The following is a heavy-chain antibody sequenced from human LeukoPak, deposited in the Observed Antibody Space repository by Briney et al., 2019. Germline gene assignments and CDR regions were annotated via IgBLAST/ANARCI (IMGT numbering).Heavy chain of an antibody. V-gene: IGHV4-34*01. J-gene: IGHJ3*02. CDR2: INHSGST. CDR1: GGSFSGYY. CDR3: ARPRTRKPDAFDI. D-gene: IGHD1-7*01. Sequence: PSETLSLTCAVYGGSFSGYYWSWIRQPPGKGLEWIGEINHSGSTNYNPSLKSRVTISVDTSKNQFSLKLSSVTAADTAVYYCARPRTRKPDAFDIWGQGTMVTVSS.